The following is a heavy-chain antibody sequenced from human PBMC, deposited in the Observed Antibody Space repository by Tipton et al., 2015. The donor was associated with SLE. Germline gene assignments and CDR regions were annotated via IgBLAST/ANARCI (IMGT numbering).Heavy chain of an antibody. J-gene: IGHJ3*01. Sequence: LRLSCTVSGDSITDSGYSWNWVRQHPGAGLEWIGYIHHSGRTDYNPSLRSRVTISRDTSKNQFSLTLSSVTAADTAVYYCVRAGPQITFFGVVPTLFDVWGRGTLVTVSS. D-gene: IGHD3-3*01. CDR3: VRAGPQITFFGVVPTLFDV. V-gene: IGHV4-31*02. CDR2: IHHSGRT. CDR1: GDSITDSGYS.